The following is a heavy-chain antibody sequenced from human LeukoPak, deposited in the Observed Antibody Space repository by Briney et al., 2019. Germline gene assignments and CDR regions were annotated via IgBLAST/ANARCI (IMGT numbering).Heavy chain of an antibody. J-gene: IGHJ2*01. D-gene: IGHD6-13*01. Sequence: SETLSLTCTVSGGSISSYYWTWIRQPPGKGLEWIGYIYYSGSTYYSGSTNYNPSLKSRVTISVDTSKNQFSLKLSSVSAADTAVYYCARVYYSRSYDYWYFDLWGRGTLVTVSS. V-gene: IGHV4-59*01. CDR3: ARVYYSRSYDYWYFDL. CDR1: GGSISSYY. CDR2: IYYSGSTYYSGST.